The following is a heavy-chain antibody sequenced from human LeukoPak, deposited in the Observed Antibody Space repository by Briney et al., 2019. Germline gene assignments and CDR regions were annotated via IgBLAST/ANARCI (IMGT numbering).Heavy chain of an antibody. CDR3: ASSVLSGYVMGLGY. CDR1: GFTFDDYG. CDR2: INWNGGST. D-gene: IGHD5-12*01. Sequence: GGSPRLSCAASGFTFDDYGMSWVRQAPGKGLEWVSGINWNGGSTGYEDSVKGRFTISRDNAKNSLYLQMNSLRAEDTALYYCASSVLSGYVMGLGYWGQGTLVTVSS. J-gene: IGHJ4*02. V-gene: IGHV3-20*04.